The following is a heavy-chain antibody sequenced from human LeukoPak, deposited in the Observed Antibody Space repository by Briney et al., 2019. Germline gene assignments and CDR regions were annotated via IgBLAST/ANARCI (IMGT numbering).Heavy chain of an antibody. CDR1: GNYW. CDR2: INSDGSWT. V-gene: IGHV3-74*01. CDR3: VSFYETY. J-gene: IGHJ4*02. Sequence: GGSLRLSCAASGNYWMHWVRQVPGKGLVWVSHINSDGSWTSYADSEKGRFTISKDNAKNTVYLQMNSLRAEDTAVYYCVSFYETYWGRGTLVTVSS. D-gene: IGHD2/OR15-2a*01.